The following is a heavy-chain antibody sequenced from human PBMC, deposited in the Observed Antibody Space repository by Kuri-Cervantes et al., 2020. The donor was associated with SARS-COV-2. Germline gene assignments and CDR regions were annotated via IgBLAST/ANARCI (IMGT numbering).Heavy chain of an antibody. Sequence: ASVKVSCKPSGYNSNVYGVTWVRQAPGQGLEWMGWVSAYGGTPTYSQKFQGRVTFSTDTSTSTAYMELRSLRSDDTAVYYCARGFAAAGTIDYWGQGTLVTVSS. CDR3: ARGFAAAGTIDY. V-gene: IGHV1-18*01. CDR1: GYNSNVYG. CDR2: VSAYGGTP. J-gene: IGHJ4*02. D-gene: IGHD6-13*01.